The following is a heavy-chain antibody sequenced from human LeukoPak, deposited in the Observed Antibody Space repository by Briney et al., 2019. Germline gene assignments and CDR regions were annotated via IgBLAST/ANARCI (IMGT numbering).Heavy chain of an antibody. CDR1: GFTFSSYE. V-gene: IGHV3-48*03. Sequence: GGSLRLSCAASGFTFSSYEMSWVRQAPGKGLEWVSYISSSGSTIYYADSVKGRFTISRDNAKNSLYLQMNSLRAEDTAVYYCASQGRYNYYYYGMDVWGQGTTVTVSS. J-gene: IGHJ6*02. D-gene: IGHD5-12*01. CDR2: ISSSGSTI. CDR3: ASQGRYNYYYYGMDV.